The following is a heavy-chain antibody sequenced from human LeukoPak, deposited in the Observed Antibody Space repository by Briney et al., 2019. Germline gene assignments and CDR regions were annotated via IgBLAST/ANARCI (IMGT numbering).Heavy chain of an antibody. J-gene: IGHJ4*02. CDR2: ISGSGGST. CDR1: GFTFSSYA. V-gene: IGHV3-23*01. CDR3: AKGGQLRFSQPGVY. D-gene: IGHD3-3*01. Sequence: GGSLRLSCAASGFTFSSYAMSWVRQAPGKGLEWVSAISGSGGSTYYADSVKGRFTISRDNSKNTLYLQMNSLRAEDTAVYYCAKGGQLRFSQPGVYWGQGTLVTVSS.